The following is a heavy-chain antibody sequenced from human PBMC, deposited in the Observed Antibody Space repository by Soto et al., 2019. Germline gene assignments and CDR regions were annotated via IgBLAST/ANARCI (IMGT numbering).Heavy chain of an antibody. CDR1: GYTFTSYY. Sequence: ASVKVSCKASGYTFTSYYMHWVRQAPGQGLEWMGIINPSGGSTSYAQKFQGRVTMTRDTSTSTVYMELSSLRSEDTAVYYCARDQPLNYDFWSGPRGGYDYWGQGTLVTVSS. CDR2: INPSGGST. J-gene: IGHJ4*02. V-gene: IGHV1-46*01. D-gene: IGHD3-3*01. CDR3: ARDQPLNYDFWSGPRGGYDY.